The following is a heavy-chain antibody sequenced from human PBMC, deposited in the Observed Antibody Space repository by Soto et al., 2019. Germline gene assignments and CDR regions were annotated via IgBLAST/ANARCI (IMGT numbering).Heavy chain of an antibody. Sequence: GGSLRLSCAASGFTFSSYGMHWVRQAPGKGLEWVAVISYDGSNKYYADSVKGRFTISRDNSKNTLYLQMNSLRAEDTAVYYCAKDRDDYYGMDVWGQGTTVTVSS. J-gene: IGHJ6*02. CDR3: AKDRDDYYGMDV. D-gene: IGHD3-16*01. V-gene: IGHV3-30*18. CDR1: GFTFSSYG. CDR2: ISYDGSNK.